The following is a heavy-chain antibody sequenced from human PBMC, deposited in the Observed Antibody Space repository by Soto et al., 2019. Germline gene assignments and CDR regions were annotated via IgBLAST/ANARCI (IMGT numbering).Heavy chain of an antibody. J-gene: IGHJ4*02. CDR3: AREAVAATGSMGY. CDR1: GFTFSTYS. D-gene: IGHD1-26*01. CDR2: ISSSSDYI. V-gene: IGHV3-21*01. Sequence: EVQLVESGGGLVKPGGCLRLSCAASGFTFSTYSMNWVRQAPGKGLEWVSSISSSSDYIYYADSVKGRFTISRDNAKNSRYLQMNSLRAEDTAVYYCAREAVAATGSMGYWGQGTLVTVSS.